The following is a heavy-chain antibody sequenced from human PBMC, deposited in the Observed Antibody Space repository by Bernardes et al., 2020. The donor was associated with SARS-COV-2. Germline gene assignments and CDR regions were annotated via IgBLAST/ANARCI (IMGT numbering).Heavy chain of an antibody. CDR2: INEDGTTT. D-gene: IGHD6-13*01. Sequence: GGSLRLSCAASEFTFSRFCMHWVRLVPGKGLVWVSRINEDGTTTNYADSVKGRFTISRDNAKSTLFLQMNSLRAEDTAVYYCARDVASREDFWGQGTLVTVSS. V-gene: IGHV3-74*01. J-gene: IGHJ4*02. CDR3: ARDVASREDF. CDR1: EFTFSRFC.